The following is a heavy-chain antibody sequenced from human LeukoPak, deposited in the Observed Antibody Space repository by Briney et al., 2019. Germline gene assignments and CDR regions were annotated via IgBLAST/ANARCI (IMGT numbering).Heavy chain of an antibody. V-gene: IGHV4-39*07. CDR3: ARDVEYSSSLDY. CDR1: GGSISSSSYD. CDR2: IYYSGST. D-gene: IGHD6-6*01. J-gene: IGHJ4*02. Sequence: SETLSLTCTVSGGSISSSSYDWGWIRQPPGKGLEWIGSIYYSGSTYYNPSLKRRVTISVDTSKNQFSLKLSAVTAADTAVYYCARDVEYSSSLDYWGQGTLVTVSS.